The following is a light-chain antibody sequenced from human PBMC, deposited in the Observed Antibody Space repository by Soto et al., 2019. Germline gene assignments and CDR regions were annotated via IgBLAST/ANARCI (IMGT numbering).Light chain of an antibody. Sequence: EIVLTQSPGTLSLSPGETATLSCRASQSVSSAYLAWYQQTPGQAPRLLIYGASSRAAGIPDRFSGSGSGTGFNLTISRLEPEDFAVYYCQQYGSSPQTFGQGTKVEIK. J-gene: IGKJ1*01. CDR1: QSVSSAY. V-gene: IGKV3-20*01. CDR3: QQYGSSPQT. CDR2: GAS.